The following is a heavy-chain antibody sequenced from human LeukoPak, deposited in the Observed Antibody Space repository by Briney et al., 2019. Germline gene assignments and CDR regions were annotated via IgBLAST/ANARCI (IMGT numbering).Heavy chain of an antibody. CDR1: GYTFTSYY. V-gene: IGHV1-46*01. D-gene: IGHD2-21*02. Sequence: ASVKVSCKASGYTFTSYYMHWVRQAPGQGLEWMGIINPSGGSTSYAQKFQGRVTITADESTSTAYMELSSLRSEDTAVYYCARVSFYCGGDCYSRSYFDYWGQGTLVTVSS. CDR2: INPSGGST. CDR3: ARVSFYCGGDCYSRSYFDY. J-gene: IGHJ4*02.